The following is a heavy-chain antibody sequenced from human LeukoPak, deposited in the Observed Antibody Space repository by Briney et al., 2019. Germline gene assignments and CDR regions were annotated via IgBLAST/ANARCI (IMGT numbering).Heavy chain of an antibody. V-gene: IGHV4-39*01. J-gene: IGHJ3*02. Sequence: SETLSLTCTVSGGSISSSSYYWGWIRQPPGKGLEWIGSIYYSGSTYHNPSLKSRVTISVDTSKNQFSLKLSSVTAADTAVYYCARQYEEDIWGQGTMVTVSS. D-gene: IGHD3-16*01. CDR1: GGSISSSSYY. CDR3: ARQYEEDI. CDR2: IYYSGST.